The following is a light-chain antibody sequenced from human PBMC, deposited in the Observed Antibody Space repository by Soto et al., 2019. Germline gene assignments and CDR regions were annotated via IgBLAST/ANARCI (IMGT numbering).Light chain of an antibody. J-gene: IGLJ2*01. Sequence: QLVLTQSSSASASLGSSVKLTCTLSSGHSSYIIAWHHQQPGKAPRYLMKLEGSGSYNKGSGVPDRFSGSSSGADRYPTISNLQFEGEANYYCETWDSNTRVFGGGTKLTVL. V-gene: IGLV4-60*02. CDR1: SGHSSYI. CDR3: ETWDSNTRV. CDR2: LEGSGSY.